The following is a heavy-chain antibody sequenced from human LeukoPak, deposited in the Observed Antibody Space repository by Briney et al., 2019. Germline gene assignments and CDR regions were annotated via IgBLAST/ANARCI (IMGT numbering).Heavy chain of an antibody. CDR3: ARLTASSGSYFGVDY. V-gene: IGHV1-69*05. D-gene: IGHD1-26*01. CDR1: GGTFSSYA. Sequence: GASVKVSCKASGGTFSSYAISWVRQAPGQGLEWMGGIIPIFGTANYAQKFQGRVTITTDESTSTAYMELSSLRSEDTAVYYCARLTASSGSYFGVDYWGQGTLVTVSS. J-gene: IGHJ4*02. CDR2: IIPIFGTA.